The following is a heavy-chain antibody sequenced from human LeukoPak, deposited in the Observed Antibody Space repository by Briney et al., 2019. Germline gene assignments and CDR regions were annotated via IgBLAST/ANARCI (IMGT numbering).Heavy chain of an antibody. CDR1: GYSFTGYW. CDR3: ARQAYDFWSGYSPLYYYYMDV. J-gene: IGHJ6*03. CDR2: IYPGDSDT. V-gene: IGHV5-51*01. Sequence: GESLKISCKGSGYSFTGYWIGWVRQMPGKGLEWMGIIYPGDSDTRYSPSFQGQVTISADKSISTAYLQWSSLKASDTAMYYCARQAYDFWSGYSPLYYYYMDVWGKGTTVTVSS. D-gene: IGHD3-3*01.